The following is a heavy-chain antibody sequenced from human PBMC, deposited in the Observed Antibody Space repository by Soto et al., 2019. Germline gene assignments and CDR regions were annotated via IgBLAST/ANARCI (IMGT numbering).Heavy chain of an antibody. CDR1: GYTFTNFG. Sequence: QVQLVQSGAEVKKPGASVKVSCKASGYTFTNFGISWVRQAPGQGLEWMGWISAYNGNTNYAQKFQGRVTMTTDTSTSTDYMEVRSLRFDDTAVYYCARGWTPIDYWGQGTLVTVSS. CDR3: ARGWTPIDY. D-gene: IGHD2-15*01. CDR2: ISAYNGNT. J-gene: IGHJ4*02. V-gene: IGHV1-18*01.